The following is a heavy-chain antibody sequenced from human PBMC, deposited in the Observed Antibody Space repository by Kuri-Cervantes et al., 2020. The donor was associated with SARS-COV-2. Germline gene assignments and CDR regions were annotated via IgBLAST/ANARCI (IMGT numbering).Heavy chain of an antibody. J-gene: IGHJ6*02. CDR2: INPDGSYT. Sequence: GGSLRLSCAASGFTFSGHWIHWVRQAPGKGLVWVSRINPDGSYTNNADSVKGRFTLSRDNSKNTLYLQINSLRDEDTAVYYCARDVTAYGSGYYYGMDVWGQGTTVTVSS. CDR3: ARDVTAYGSGYYYGMDV. CDR1: GFTFSGHW. V-gene: IGHV3-74*01. D-gene: IGHD3-10*01.